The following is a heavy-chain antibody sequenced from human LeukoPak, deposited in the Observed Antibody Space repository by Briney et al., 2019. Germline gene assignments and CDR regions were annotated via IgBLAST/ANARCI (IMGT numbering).Heavy chain of an antibody. CDR2: IYHSGST. Sequence: KPSQTLSLTCAVSGASISSGGYSWSWIRQPPGKGLEWIGYIYHSGSTYYNPSLKSRVTISVDRSKNQFSLKLSSVTAADTAVYYCARQRGDSSGYYIGGPFDYWGQGTLVTVSS. CDR3: ARQRGDSSGYYIGGPFDY. V-gene: IGHV4-30-2*01. J-gene: IGHJ4*02. D-gene: IGHD3-22*01. CDR1: GASISSGGYS.